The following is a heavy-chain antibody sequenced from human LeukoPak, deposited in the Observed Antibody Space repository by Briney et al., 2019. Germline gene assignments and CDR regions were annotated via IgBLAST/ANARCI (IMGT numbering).Heavy chain of an antibody. J-gene: IGHJ4*02. CDR3: ARDSHGDYEVVDY. D-gene: IGHD4-17*01. V-gene: IGHV3-23*01. CDR1: GFTFSSYA. Sequence: PGRSLRLSCAASGFTFSSYAMSWVRQPPGKGLEWVSAISRSGGNTYYADSVKGRFTIARDSSKNKLYLQMTSRRAEDRAVYYCARDSHGDYEVVDYWGQGTLVTVSS. CDR2: ISRSGGNT.